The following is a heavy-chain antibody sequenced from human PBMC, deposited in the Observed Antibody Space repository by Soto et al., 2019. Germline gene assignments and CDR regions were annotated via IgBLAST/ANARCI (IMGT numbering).Heavy chain of an antibody. CDR1: GGTFSSYA. D-gene: IGHD4-17*01. CDR3: ARSYGGNLVDPFDY. CDR2: IIPIFGTA. J-gene: IGHJ4*02. V-gene: IGHV1-69*12. Sequence: QVQLVQSGAEVKKPGSSVKVSCKASGGTFSSYAISWVRQAPGQGLEWMGGIIPIFGTATYAQKFQGRVTITADESTSTAYMELSSLRSEDTAVYYCARSYGGNLVDPFDYWGQGTLVTVSS.